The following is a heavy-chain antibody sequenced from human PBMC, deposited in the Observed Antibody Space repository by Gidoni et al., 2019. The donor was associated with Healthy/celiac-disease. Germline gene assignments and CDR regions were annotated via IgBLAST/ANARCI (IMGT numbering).Heavy chain of an antibody. Sequence: EVQLVESGGGLVQPGGSLRLSCAASGFTFSSYDMHWVRQATGKGLEWVSAIGTAGDPYYPGSVKGRFTISRENAKNSLYLQMNSLRAGDTAVYYCARGRRRGRNDAFDIWGQGTMVTVSS. CDR2: IGTAGDP. V-gene: IGHV3-13*05. D-gene: IGHD5-12*01. CDR1: GFTFSSYD. CDR3: ARGRRRGRNDAFDI. J-gene: IGHJ3*02.